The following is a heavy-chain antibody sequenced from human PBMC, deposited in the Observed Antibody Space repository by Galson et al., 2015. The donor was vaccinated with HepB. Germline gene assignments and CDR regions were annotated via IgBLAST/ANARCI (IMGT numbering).Heavy chain of an antibody. CDR1: GGTFSNYA. J-gene: IGHJ4*02. V-gene: IGHV1-69*13. D-gene: IGHD1-7*01. CDR3: AREKATGTPYFFDY. Sequence: SVKVSCKASGGTFSNYAISWVRQAPGQGLEWMGGIVPIFNTPSYAQKFRGRVTITADDSTSTAYMELSSLRSEDTAVYYCAREKATGTPYFFDYWGQGTLVTVSS. CDR2: IVPIFNTP.